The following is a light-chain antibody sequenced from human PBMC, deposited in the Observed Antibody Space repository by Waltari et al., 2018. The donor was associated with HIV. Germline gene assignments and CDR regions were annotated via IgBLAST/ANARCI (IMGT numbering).Light chain of an antibody. Sequence: QSALTQPASVSGSPGQSITISCTGTFSDVGSYNLVSWYQKHPGEAPKIMIYEVTTRPSGVSSRFSGSKSGNTASLTISGLQCEDESDYYCCSYAGSRVHVVFGGGTKLPVL. CDR3: CSYAGSRVHVV. CDR1: FSDVGSYNL. V-gene: IGLV2-23*02. J-gene: IGLJ2*01. CDR2: EVT.